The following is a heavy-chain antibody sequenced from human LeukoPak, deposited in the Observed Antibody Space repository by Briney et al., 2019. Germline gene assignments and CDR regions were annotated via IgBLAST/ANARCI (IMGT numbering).Heavy chain of an antibody. CDR2: INHSGST. CDR3: ARYSGSYHYYYYMDV. D-gene: IGHD1-26*01. CDR1: GGSFSGYY. V-gene: IGHV4-34*01. Sequence: SETLSLTCAVYGGSFSGYYWSWIRQPPGKGLEWIGEINHSGSTNYNPSLKSRVTISVDTSKNQFSLKLSSVTAADTAVYYCARYSGSYHYYYYMDVWGKGTTVTVSS. J-gene: IGHJ6*03.